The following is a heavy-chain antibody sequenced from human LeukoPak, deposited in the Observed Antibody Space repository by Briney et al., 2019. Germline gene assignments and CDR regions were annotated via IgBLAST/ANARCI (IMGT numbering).Heavy chain of an antibody. CDR2: INHSGST. CDR3: ASTSGANWSYPYYFDY. CDR1: GGSFSGYY. Sequence: HSETLSLTCAVYGGSFSGYYWSWIRQPPGKGLEWIGEINHSGSTNYNPSLKSRVTISVDTSKNQFSLKLSSVTAADTAVYYCASTSGANWSYPYYFDYWGQGTLVTVSS. V-gene: IGHV4-34*01. J-gene: IGHJ4*02. D-gene: IGHD1-7*01.